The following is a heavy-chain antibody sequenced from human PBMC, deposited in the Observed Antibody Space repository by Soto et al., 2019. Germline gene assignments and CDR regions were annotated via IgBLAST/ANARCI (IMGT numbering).Heavy chain of an antibody. V-gene: IGHV3-23*01. J-gene: IGHJ4*02. CDR1: GFTFSNYA. CDR3: AKTNAYSNSHYFDY. Sequence: GGSLRLSCAASGFTFSNYAMSWVRQAPGKGLEGVSTISGSGGSSFYAESVKGRFTISRDNSKNTLFLQMNSLRAEDTAIYYCAKTNAYSNSHYFDYWGQGTLVTVSS. D-gene: IGHD6-6*01. CDR2: ISGSGGSS.